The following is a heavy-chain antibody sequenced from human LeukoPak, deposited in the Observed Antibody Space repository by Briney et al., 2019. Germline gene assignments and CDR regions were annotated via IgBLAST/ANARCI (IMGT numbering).Heavy chain of an antibody. CDR1: GFTFSSYA. V-gene: IGHV3-64*01. J-gene: IGHJ4*02. D-gene: IGHD1-26*01. CDR3: ARSTGGSSDY. CDR2: ISSNGGST. Sequence: GGSLRLSCAASGFTFSSYAMHWVRQAPGKGLEYVSAISSNGGSTYYANSVKGRFSISRDNSKNTLYLQMGSPRAEDMAVYYCARSTGGSSDYWGQGTLVTVSS.